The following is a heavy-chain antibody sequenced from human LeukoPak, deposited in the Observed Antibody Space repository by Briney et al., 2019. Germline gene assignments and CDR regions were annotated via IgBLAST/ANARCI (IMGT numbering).Heavy chain of an antibody. CDR3: ARGYYDFWSGYYSYYFDY. D-gene: IGHD3-3*01. J-gene: IGHJ4*02. Sequence: NGNTNYAQKFQGRVTMTTDTSTSTAYMELRSLTSDDTAVYYCARGYYDFWSGYYSYYFDYWGQGTLVTVSS. CDR2: NGNT. V-gene: IGHV1-18*01.